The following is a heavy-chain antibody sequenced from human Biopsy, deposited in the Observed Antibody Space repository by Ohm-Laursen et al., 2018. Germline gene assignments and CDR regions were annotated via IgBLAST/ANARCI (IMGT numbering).Heavy chain of an antibody. V-gene: IGHV4-59*10. D-gene: IGHD4-17*01. Sequence: SDTLSLTCAVSGAFMNNYYWTWIRQPAGKGLEWIGRVHPGGTTNYNPSLESRLTLSGDTSKNQFSLQLNSVTAADTAIYYCAREKNDYGAHYYLDYWGQGTLVTVSS. CDR2: VHPGGTT. CDR1: GAFMNNYY. J-gene: IGHJ4*02. CDR3: AREKNDYGAHYYLDY.